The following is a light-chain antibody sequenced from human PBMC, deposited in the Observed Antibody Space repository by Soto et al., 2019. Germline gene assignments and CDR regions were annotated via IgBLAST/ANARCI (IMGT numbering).Light chain of an antibody. CDR3: SSHTSASTRV. CDR1: SSDVGGYDF. J-gene: IGLJ1*01. CDR2: EVI. V-gene: IGLV2-14*01. Sequence: QLVLTQPASVSGSPGQSIAISCTGTSSDVGGYDFVSWYQQYANKAPKLIIYEVIHRPSGVSNRFSGSKSGNTASLTISGLQAEDEADYYCSSHTSASTRVFGTGTKLTVL.